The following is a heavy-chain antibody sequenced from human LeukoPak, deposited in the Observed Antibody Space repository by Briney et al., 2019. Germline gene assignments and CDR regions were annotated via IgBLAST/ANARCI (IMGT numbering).Heavy chain of an antibody. V-gene: IGHV1-24*01. CDR3: ATDLGDNWNSKPGVL. CDR2: FDPEDGET. CDR1: GYTLTELS. J-gene: IGHJ4*02. D-gene: IGHD1-7*01. Sequence: ASVKVSCKVSGYTLTELSMHWVRQAPGKGLEWMGGFDPEDGETIYAQKFQGRVTMTEDTSTDTAYMELSSLRSEDTAVYHCATDLGDNWNSKPGVLWGQGTLVTVSS.